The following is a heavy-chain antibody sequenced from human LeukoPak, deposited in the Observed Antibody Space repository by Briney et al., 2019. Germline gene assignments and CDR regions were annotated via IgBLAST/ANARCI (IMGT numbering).Heavy chain of an antibody. V-gene: IGHV4-34*01. Sequence: SETLSLTCVVYGGSFSNYYWGWIRQPPGKGLGWSGEINDSGGTNYNPSLKSRVAISVETSKNQFSLKLSSVTAADTAVYYCANSNGYGLVDISGQGTMVTVSS. D-gene: IGHD3-10*01. CDR1: GGSFSNYY. CDR3: ANSNGYGLVDI. J-gene: IGHJ3*02. CDR2: INDSGGT.